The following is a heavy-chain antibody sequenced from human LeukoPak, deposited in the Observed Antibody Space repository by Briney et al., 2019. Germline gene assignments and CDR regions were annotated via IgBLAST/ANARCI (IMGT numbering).Heavy chain of an antibody. V-gene: IGHV1-2*02. CDR3: ATVQWLVPFFAFDI. D-gene: IGHD6-19*01. Sequence: ASVKVSCKASGYTFTGYYMHWVRQAPGQGLEWMGWINPNSGGTNYAQKFQGRVTMTEDTSTDTAYMELSSLRSEDTAVYYCATVQWLVPFFAFDIWGQGTMVTVSS. J-gene: IGHJ3*02. CDR2: INPNSGGT. CDR1: GYTFTGYY.